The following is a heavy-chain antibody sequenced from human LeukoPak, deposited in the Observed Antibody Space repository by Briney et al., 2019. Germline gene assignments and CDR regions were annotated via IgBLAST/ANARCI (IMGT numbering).Heavy chain of an antibody. V-gene: IGHV3-23*01. CDR2: TGLNSVNT. CDR3: AKGDDIGKHPTRAYYFDT. D-gene: IGHD5-24*01. J-gene: IGHJ4*02. Sequence: GGSLRLSCAASGFTFSRHAMSWVRQAPGKGLEWVSTTGLNSVNTLCAESVQGRFSISRDNSKNTLDLQMDNLRVDDTAVYYCAKGDDIGKHPTRAYYFDTWGQGNLVTVSS. CDR1: GFTFSRHA.